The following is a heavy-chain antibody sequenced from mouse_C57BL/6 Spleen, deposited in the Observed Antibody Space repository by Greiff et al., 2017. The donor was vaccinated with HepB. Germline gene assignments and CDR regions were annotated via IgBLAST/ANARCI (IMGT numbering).Heavy chain of an antibody. V-gene: IGHV1-55*01. CDR3: ARRGFYYYGSSYDWFAY. D-gene: IGHD1-1*01. CDR1: GYTFTSYW. J-gene: IGHJ3*01. Sequence: QVQLQQPGAELVKPGASVKMSCKASGYTFTSYWITWVKQRPGQGLEWIGDIYPGSGSTNYNEKFKSKATLTVDTSSSPAYMQLSSLTSEDSAVYYCARRGFYYYGSSYDWFAYWGQGTLVTVSA. CDR2: IYPGSGST.